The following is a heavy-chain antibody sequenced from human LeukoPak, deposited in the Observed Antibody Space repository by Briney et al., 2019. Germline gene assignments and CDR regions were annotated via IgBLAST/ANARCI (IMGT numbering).Heavy chain of an antibody. CDR2: ISSSSSYI. D-gene: IGHD2-15*01. CDR3: ARVAEDCSGGSCYSGAFDI. J-gene: IGHJ3*02. Sequence: PGGSLRLSCAASGFTFSSYSMNWVRQAPGKGLEWVSSISSSSSYIYYADSVKGRFTISRDNAKNSLYLQMNSLRAEDTAVYYCARVAEDCSGGSCYSGAFDIWGQGTMVTVSS. V-gene: IGHV3-21*01. CDR1: GFTFSSYS.